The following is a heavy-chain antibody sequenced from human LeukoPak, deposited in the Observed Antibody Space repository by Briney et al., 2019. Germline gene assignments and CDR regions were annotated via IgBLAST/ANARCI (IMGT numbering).Heavy chain of an antibody. D-gene: IGHD6-13*01. Sequence: KPSETLSLTCAVYGGSFSGYYWSWIRQPPGKGLEWIGEINHSGSTNYNPSLKSRVTISVDTSKNQFSLKLSSVTAADTAVYYCARALHSSSWYFWGRARFDPWGQGTLVTVSS. CDR1: GGSFSGYY. J-gene: IGHJ5*02. V-gene: IGHV4-34*01. CDR2: INHSGST. CDR3: ARALHSSSWYFWGRARFDP.